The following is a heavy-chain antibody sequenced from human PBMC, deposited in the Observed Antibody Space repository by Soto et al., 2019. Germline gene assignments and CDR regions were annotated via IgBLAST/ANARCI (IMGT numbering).Heavy chain of an antibody. J-gene: IGHJ4*02. V-gene: IGHV3-21*06. CDR1: GFTLTNEN. CDR2: ISSRSTFI. Sequence: GGSLSLSCTVLGFTLTNENMNWVRQAPGKGLEWVSSISSRSTFINYADSVKGRFTISRDTDKGLVYLQMNSLRAEDTAVYYCARDPPLSMIVVVGVDDFWGQGTLVTVSS. CDR3: ARDPPLSMIVVVGVDDF. D-gene: IGHD3-22*01.